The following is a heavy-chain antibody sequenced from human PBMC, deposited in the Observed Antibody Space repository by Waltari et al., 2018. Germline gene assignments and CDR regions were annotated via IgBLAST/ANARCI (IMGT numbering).Heavy chain of an antibody. CDR3: ARGVDIVATMPLDY. J-gene: IGHJ4*02. CDR2: INHSGST. D-gene: IGHD5-12*01. V-gene: IGHV4-34*01. CDR1: GGSFSVYY. Sequence: QVQLQQWGAGLLKPSETLSLTCAVYGGSFSVYYWSWIRQPPGKGLGGIGEINHSGSTNYNPDLTSPVTISVDASKNQFSLKLSSVTAADTAVYYCARGVDIVATMPLDYWGQGTLVTVSS.